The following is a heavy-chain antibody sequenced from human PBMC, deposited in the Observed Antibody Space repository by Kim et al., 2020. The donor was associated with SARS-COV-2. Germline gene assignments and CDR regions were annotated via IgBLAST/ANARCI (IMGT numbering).Heavy chain of an antibody. CDR1: GFTFGDYA. D-gene: IGHD3-9*01. J-gene: IGHJ3*02. V-gene: IGHV3-9*01. CDR2: ISWNSGSI. Sequence: GGSLRLSCAASGFTFGDYAMHWVRQAPGKGLEWVSGISWNSGSIGYADSVKGRFTISRDNAKNSLYLQMNSLRAEDTALYYCAKDMYEDILTGLHAFDIWGQGTMVTVSS. CDR3: AKDMYEDILTGLHAFDI.